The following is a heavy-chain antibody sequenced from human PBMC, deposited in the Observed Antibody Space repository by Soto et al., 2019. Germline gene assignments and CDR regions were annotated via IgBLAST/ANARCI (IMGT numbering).Heavy chain of an antibody. D-gene: IGHD3-3*01. Sequence: ASVKVSCKASGYTFTGYYMHWVRQAPGQGLEWMGWINPNSGGTNYAQKFQGRVTMTRDTSISTAYMELSRLRSDDTAVYYCARRLRFLVWPNMAAGWFDPWGQGTLVTVSS. J-gene: IGHJ5*02. CDR1: GYTFTGYY. V-gene: IGHV1-2*02. CDR3: ARRLRFLVWPNMAAGWFDP. CDR2: INPNSGGT.